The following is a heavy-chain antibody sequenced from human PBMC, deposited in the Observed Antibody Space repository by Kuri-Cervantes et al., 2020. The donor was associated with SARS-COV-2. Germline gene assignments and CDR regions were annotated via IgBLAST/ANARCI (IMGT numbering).Heavy chain of an antibody. CDR2: IWFGGTNK. CDR1: GFNFATYG. D-gene: IGHD6-6*01. J-gene: IGHJ3*02. CDR3: AIGDSSSPHDAFDI. Sequence: GGSLRLSCAASGFNFATYGMHWVRQAPGKGLEWVALIWFGGTNKYYADSVKGRFTISRDNAKNPLYLQMNSLRAEDTAVYYCAIGDSSSPHDAFDIWGQGTMVTVSS. V-gene: IGHV3-33*03.